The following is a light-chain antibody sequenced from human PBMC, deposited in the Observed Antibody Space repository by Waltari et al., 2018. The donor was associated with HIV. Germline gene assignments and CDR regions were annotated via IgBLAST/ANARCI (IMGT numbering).Light chain of an antibody. CDR3: QVWDSSNEHVV. Sequence: SYVLTQPPSVSVAPGAAATISCGAWNIGGKSVHWYKQQPGQAPALVTRYNSDRPPGITDRISGSNSGHTATLTITSVEAGDEATYYCQVWDSSNEHVVFGGGTELTVL. J-gene: IGLJ3*02. CDR2: YNS. V-gene: IGLV3-21*04. CDR1: NIGGKS.